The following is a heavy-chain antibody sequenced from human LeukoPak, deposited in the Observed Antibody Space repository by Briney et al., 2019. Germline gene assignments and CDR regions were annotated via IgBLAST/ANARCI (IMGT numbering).Heavy chain of an antibody. D-gene: IGHD3/OR15-3a*01. V-gene: IGHV3-73*01. CDR2: IRSKANSYAT. CDR3: TWTVEDV. CDR1: GFTFSSYW. J-gene: IGHJ6*02. Sequence: GGSLRLSCAASGFTFSSYWMHWVRQASGKGLEWVGRIRSKANSYATAYAASVKGRFTISRDDSKNTAYLQMNSLKTEDTAVYYCTWTVEDVWGQGTTVTVSS.